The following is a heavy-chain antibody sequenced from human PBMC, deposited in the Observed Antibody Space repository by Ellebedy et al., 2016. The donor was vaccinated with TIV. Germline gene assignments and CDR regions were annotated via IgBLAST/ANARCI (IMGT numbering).Heavy chain of an antibody. D-gene: IGHD1-26*01. J-gene: IGHJ4*02. CDR2: TYYRSKWYN. Sequence: SQTLSLTCXISGDSVSSNSAAWNWIRQSPSRGLEWLGRTYYRSKWYNDYAVSVKSRITINPDTSKNQFSLQLNSVTPEDTAVYYCARAGKRLRVGTTSHPFDYWGQGTLVTVSS. CDR1: GDSVSSNSAA. V-gene: IGHV6-1*01. CDR3: ARAGKRLRVGTTSHPFDY.